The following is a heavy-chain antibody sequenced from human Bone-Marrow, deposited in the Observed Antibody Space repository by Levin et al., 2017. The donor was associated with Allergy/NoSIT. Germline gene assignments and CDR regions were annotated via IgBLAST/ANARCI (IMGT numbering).Heavy chain of an antibody. Sequence: PSETLSLTCTVSGGSISNYYWSWIRQPPGKGLEWIGYIYNSDSTNYNPSLKSRVTISVDTSKNQFSLKLSSVTAADAAMYYCARVFSSSSGRPIDYWGQGTLVTVSS. CDR1: GGSISNYY. D-gene: IGHD6-6*01. J-gene: IGHJ4*02. CDR3: ARVFSSSSGRPIDY. V-gene: IGHV4-59*01. CDR2: IYNSDST.